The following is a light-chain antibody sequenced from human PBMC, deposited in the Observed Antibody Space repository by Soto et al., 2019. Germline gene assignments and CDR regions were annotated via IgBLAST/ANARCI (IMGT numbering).Light chain of an antibody. CDR3: QQYQNWPLT. V-gene: IGKV3-15*01. J-gene: IGKJ4*01. CDR2: GAS. CDR1: QSVSSN. Sequence: EIVMTQSPATLSVSPGEGATLYCRASQSVSSNFAWYQQKPGQAPRLLIYGASTRATGIPARFSGSGSGTEFTLSISSLQSEDVVVYYSQQYQNWPLTFGGGTKVEIK.